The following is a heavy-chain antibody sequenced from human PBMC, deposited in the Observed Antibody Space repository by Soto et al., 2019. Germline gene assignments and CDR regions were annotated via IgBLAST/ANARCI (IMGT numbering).Heavy chain of an antibody. CDR1: GYTFTSYW. V-gene: IGHV5-51*01. CDR2: IYPGDSDT. CDR3: ARWDYAYYYYYGMDV. D-gene: IGHD4-17*01. Sequence: PGESLKISCKGSGYTFTSYWIGWVRQMPGKGLEWMGIIYPGDSDTRYSPSFQGQVTISADKSISTAYLQWSSLKASDTAMYYCARWDYAYYYYYGMDVWGQGTTVTVSS. J-gene: IGHJ6*02.